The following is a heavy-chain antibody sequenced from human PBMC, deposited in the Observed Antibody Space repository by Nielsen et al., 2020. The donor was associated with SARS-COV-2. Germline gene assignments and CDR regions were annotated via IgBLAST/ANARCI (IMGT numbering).Heavy chain of an antibody. CDR2: IDPSDSYT. Sequence: GGSLRLSCKGSGYSFTSYWISWVRQMPGKGLEWMGRIDPSDSYTNYSPSFQGHVTISADKSISTAYLQWSSLKASDTAMYYCVSNIVVVLSDYYYYGMDVWGQGTTVTVSS. CDR1: GYSFTSYW. V-gene: IGHV5-10-1*01. J-gene: IGHJ6*02. D-gene: IGHD2-2*01. CDR3: VSNIVVVLSDYYYYGMDV.